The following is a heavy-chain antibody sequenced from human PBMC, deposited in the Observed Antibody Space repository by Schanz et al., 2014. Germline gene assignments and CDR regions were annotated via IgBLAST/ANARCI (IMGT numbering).Heavy chain of an antibody. CDR1: GFTFRSYA. D-gene: IGHD2-15*01. CDR2: MYINSGST. J-gene: IGHJ3*01. V-gene: IGHV3-23*01. CDR3: ARDGGRDGCNLAFDV. Sequence: EVQLLESGGGLIQPGGSLRLSCAASGFTFRSYAMSWVRQAPGKGLEWISSMYINSGSTQYADSVKGRFIISRDSSKNTLFLQMNSLRAEDTAVYFCARDGGRDGCNLAFDVWGQGTLVTVSS.